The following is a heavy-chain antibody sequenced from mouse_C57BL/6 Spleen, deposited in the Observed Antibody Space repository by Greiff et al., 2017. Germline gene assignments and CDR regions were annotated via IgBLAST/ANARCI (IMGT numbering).Heavy chain of an antibody. J-gene: IGHJ1*03. Sequence: VQLQQSGAELVKPGASVKISCKASGYAFSSYWMNWVKQRPGKGLEWIGQIYPGDGDTNYNGKFKGKATLTADNSSSTAYMQLSSLTSEDSAVYFCARGNLRGYFDVWGTGTTVTVSS. V-gene: IGHV1-80*01. CDR2: IYPGDGDT. CDR1: GYAFSSYW. CDR3: ARGNLRGYFDV.